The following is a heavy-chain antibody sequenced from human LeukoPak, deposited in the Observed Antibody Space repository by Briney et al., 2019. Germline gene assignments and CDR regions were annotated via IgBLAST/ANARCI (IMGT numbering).Heavy chain of an antibody. Sequence: SETLSLTCTVSGGSISSYYWSWIRQPPGKGLEWIGYIYYSGGTNYNPSLKSRVTISVDTSKNQFSLKLSSVTAADTAVYYCARTGLWFRYYDYWGQGTLVTVSS. J-gene: IGHJ4*02. CDR2: IYYSGGT. CDR3: ARTGLWFRYYDY. CDR1: GGSISSYY. V-gene: IGHV4-59*01. D-gene: IGHD3-10*01.